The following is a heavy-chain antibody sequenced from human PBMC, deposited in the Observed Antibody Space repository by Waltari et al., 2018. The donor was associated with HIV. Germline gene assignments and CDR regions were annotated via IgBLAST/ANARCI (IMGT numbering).Heavy chain of an antibody. CDR2: IYYSGST. CDR3: ARVGDSSGPRVYFQH. V-gene: IGHV4-59*01. D-gene: IGHD3-22*01. CDR1: GGSISSYY. J-gene: IGHJ1*01. Sequence: QVQLQESGPGLVKPSETLSLTCTVSGGSISSYYWSWIRQPPGKGLEWIGYIYYSGSTNYNPSLKSRVTISVDTSKNQFSLKLSSVTAADTAVYYCARVGDSSGPRVYFQHWGQGTLVTVSS.